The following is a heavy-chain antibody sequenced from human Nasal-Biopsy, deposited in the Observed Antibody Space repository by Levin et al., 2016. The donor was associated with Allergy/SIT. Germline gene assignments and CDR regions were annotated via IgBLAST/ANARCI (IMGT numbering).Heavy chain of an antibody. J-gene: IGHJ4*02. CDR2: ISSTGNSI. V-gene: IGHV3-48*02. Sequence: GGSLRLSCVGAGFTFEHFNMNWVRQAPGKGLEWVSYISSTGNSIYYAESVRGRFTVSRDNLKNSQFLQMDSLTEEDTAVYYCAREDVYYHSWDGQYDIGGFDSWGQGALVTVSS. CDR1: GFTFEHFN. CDR3: AREDVYYHSWDGQYDIGGFDS. D-gene: IGHD3-3*02.